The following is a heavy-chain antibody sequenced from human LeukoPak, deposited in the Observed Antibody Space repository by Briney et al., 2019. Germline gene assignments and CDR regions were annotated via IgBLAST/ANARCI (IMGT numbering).Heavy chain of an antibody. Sequence: SVKVSCKASGGTFSSYAISWVRQAPGQGLEWMGGIIPIFGTANHAQKFQGRVTITADESTSTAYMELSSLRSEDTAVYYCARDPGYSGYDYLLYYYYYGMDVWGQGTTVTVSS. V-gene: IGHV1-69*13. D-gene: IGHD5-12*01. CDR1: GGTFSSYA. CDR3: ARDPGYSGYDYLLYYYYYGMDV. CDR2: IIPIFGTA. J-gene: IGHJ6*02.